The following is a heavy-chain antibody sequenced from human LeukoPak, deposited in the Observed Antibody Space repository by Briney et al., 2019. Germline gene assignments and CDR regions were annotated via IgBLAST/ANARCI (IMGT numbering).Heavy chain of an antibody. CDR1: GVSFSGYY. J-gene: IGHJ4*02. CDR2: IYYSGST. Sequence: PSEPLSLPCAVSGVSFSGYYWSWIRRPPGKGLEWIGYIYYSGSTNYNPSLKSRVTISVDTSKNQFSLKLSSVTAADTAVYYCARGTTTLEGWGQGTLVTVSS. V-gene: IGHV4-59*01. D-gene: IGHD2/OR15-2a*01. CDR3: ARGTTTLEG.